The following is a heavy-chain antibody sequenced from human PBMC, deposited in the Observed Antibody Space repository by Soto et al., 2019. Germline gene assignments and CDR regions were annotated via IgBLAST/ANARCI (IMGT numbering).Heavy chain of an antibody. V-gene: IGHV3-7*01. J-gene: IGHJ4*02. CDR2: IKQDGSEK. Sequence: SLRLSCAASGFTSSSYWMSWVRQAPGKGLEWVANIKQDGSEKYYVDSVKGRFTISGDNAKNSLYLHMNSLRAADTAVYSCARALFGQLVPTASDYWGQGTPVTVSS. CDR1: GFTSSSYW. CDR3: ARALFGQLVPTASDY. D-gene: IGHD6-13*01.